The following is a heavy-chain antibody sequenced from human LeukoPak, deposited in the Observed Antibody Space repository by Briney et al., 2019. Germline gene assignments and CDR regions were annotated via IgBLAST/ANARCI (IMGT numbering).Heavy chain of an antibody. V-gene: IGHV1-18*01. CDR2: ISAYNGNT. CDR1: GYTFTSYG. J-gene: IGHJ6*03. CDR3: AREDLADYYYYYMDV. Sequence: WASVKVSSKASGYTFTSYGISWVRQAPGQGLEWMGWISAYNGNTNYAQKLQGRVTMTTDTSTSTAYMELRSLRSDDTAVYYCAREDLADYYYYYMDVWGKGTTVTVSS.